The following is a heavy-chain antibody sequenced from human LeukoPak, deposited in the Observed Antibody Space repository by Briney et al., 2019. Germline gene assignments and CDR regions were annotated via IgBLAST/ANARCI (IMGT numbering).Heavy chain of an antibody. V-gene: IGHV1-69*05. CDR2: IIPIFGTA. D-gene: IGHD6-19*01. Sequence: SSVKVSCKASGGTFSSYANSWVRQAPGQGLGWMGGIIPIFGTANYAQKFQGRVTITTDESTSTAYMELSSLRSEDTAVYYCAREAVSSGWYYFDYWGQGTLVTVSS. J-gene: IGHJ4*02. CDR1: GGTFSSYA. CDR3: AREAVSSGWYYFDY.